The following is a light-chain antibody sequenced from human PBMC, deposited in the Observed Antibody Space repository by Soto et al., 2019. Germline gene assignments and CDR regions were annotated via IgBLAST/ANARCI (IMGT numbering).Light chain of an antibody. Sequence: IVLAQSPATLSLSPGERATISCRASQDVGHYLAWYQQRPGQAPRLLIYDASNRATGIPARFSGSGSGTDFTLTISSLEPEDFAVYYCQQRFSWRSFGPGTRVDFK. J-gene: IGKJ3*01. V-gene: IGKV3D-11*01. CDR3: QQRFSWRS. CDR2: DAS. CDR1: QDVGHY.